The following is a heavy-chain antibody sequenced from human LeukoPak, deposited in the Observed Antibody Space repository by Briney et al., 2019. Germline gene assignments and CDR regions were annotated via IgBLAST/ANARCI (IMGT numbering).Heavy chain of an antibody. Sequence: GASVKVSCKASGYTFTGYYMHRVRQAPGQGLEWMGWINPNSGGTNYAQKFQGRVTMTRDTSISTAYMELSRLRSDDTAVYYCARDQGVGATTDNWFDPWGQGTLVTVSS. CDR3: ARDQGVGATTDNWFDP. V-gene: IGHV1-2*02. CDR2: INPNSGGT. J-gene: IGHJ5*02. CDR1: GYTFTGYY. D-gene: IGHD1-26*01.